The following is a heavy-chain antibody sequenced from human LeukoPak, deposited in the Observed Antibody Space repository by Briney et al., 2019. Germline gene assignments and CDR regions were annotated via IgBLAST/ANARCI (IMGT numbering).Heavy chain of an antibody. CDR1: GYTFTGYY. D-gene: IGHD7-27*01. CDR3: ARVWLPNWGSYFHYYYMDV. J-gene: IGHJ6*03. Sequence: ASVKVSCKASGYTFTGYYMHWVRQAPGQGLEWMGWISAYNGNADYAQKLQGRVTMTTNTATSTAYMELRSLRSDDTAVYYCARVWLPNWGSYFHYYYMDVWGKGTTVTVSS. V-gene: IGHV1-18*04. CDR2: ISAYNGNA.